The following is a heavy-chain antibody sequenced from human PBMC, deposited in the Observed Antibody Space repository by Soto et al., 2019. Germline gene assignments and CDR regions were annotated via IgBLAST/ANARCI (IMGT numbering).Heavy chain of an antibody. CDR2: IIPILGTA. CDR3: ASKLTIFGVVLYYYYYGMDV. V-gene: IGHV1-69*13. J-gene: IGHJ6*02. D-gene: IGHD3-3*01. CDR1: GGTFSSYA. Sequence: GASVKVSCKASGGTFSSYAISWVRQAPGQGLEWMGGIIPILGTANYAQKFQGRVTITADESTSTAYMELSSLRSEDTAVYYCASKLTIFGVVLYYYYYGMDVWGQGTTVTVSS.